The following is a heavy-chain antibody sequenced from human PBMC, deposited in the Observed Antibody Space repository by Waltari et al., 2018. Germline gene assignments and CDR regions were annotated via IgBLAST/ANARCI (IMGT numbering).Heavy chain of an antibody. D-gene: IGHD5-18*01. CDR1: GGSFSSLS. J-gene: IGHJ4*02. Sequence: VQLLQSGAAVTKPGSSVRASCKASGGSFSSLSISWVRQAPGQGLEWMGGISPTFETTNYAQKFQGRVTIIADASTSTAHMELRSLRSDDTAIYYCARDGSHNYGEFDSWGQGTLVTVSS. CDR2: ISPTFETT. CDR3: ARDGSHNYGEFDS. V-gene: IGHV1-69*01.